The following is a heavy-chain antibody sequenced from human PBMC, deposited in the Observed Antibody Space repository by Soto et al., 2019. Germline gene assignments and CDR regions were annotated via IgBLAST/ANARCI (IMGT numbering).Heavy chain of an antibody. CDR2: ISSSTTYM. Sequence: PGGSLRLSCAPSGFTFSSSSMNWVRQAPGKGLEWVSSISSSTTYMYYADSVKGRFTISRDNAKNSLYLQMNSLRAEDTAVYYCAKNYYDSSDYYFDYWGQGTLVTVSS. CDR1: GFTFSSSS. CDR3: AKNYYDSSDYYFDY. V-gene: IGHV3-21*01. J-gene: IGHJ4*02. D-gene: IGHD3-22*01.